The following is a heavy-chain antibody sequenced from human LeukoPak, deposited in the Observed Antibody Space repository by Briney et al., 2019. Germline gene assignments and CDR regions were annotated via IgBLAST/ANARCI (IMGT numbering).Heavy chain of an antibody. CDR2: IRNKANSHTT. CDR3: ARVSTLTTHYYYYYMDV. CDR1: GFTFSDHY. V-gene: IGHV3-72*01. D-gene: IGHD4-17*01. J-gene: IGHJ6*03. Sequence: GGSLRLSCAASGFTFSDHYMAWVRQAPGKGLEWVGRIRNKANSHTTEYAASVKGRFTISRDDSKNSLYLQMNSLKTEDTAVYYCARVSTLTTHYYYYYMDVWGKGTTVTASS.